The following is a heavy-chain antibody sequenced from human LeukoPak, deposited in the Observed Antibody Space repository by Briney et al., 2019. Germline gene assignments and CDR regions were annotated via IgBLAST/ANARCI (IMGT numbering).Heavy chain of an antibody. CDR3: ARVYYGPDY. V-gene: IGHV1-2*02. Sequence: ASVKVSCKASGYTLTDYYIHWVRQAPGQGLEWMGWINPNSGGTNYAQKFQGRVTMTRDTSISTAYMDLSRLRSDDTAVFYCARVYYGPDYWGQGTLVTVSS. CDR1: GYTLTDYY. J-gene: IGHJ4*02. CDR2: INPNSGGT. D-gene: IGHD4-17*01.